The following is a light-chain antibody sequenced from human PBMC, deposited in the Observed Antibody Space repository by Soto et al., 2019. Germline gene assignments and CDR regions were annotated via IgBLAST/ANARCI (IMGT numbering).Light chain of an antibody. CDR2: DAS. Sequence: QMTQSPSTLSASIGDRVTITCRASQSVDSRLAWYQQKTGKPPKLLVYDASTLETGVPSRFSGSGSGTDFTLTISSLQPEDFSTYYCQQSYSIPLTFGGGTQVDIK. CDR1: QSVDSR. V-gene: IGKV1-5*01. J-gene: IGKJ4*01. CDR3: QQSYSIPLT.